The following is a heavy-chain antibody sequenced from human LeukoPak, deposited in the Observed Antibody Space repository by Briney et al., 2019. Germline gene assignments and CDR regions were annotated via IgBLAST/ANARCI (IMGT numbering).Heavy chain of an antibody. J-gene: IGHJ4*02. D-gene: IGHD2-15*01. V-gene: IGHV3-23*01. CDR3: ANRYCSGGSCYLDY. CDR1: GFTFSSYA. Sequence: GGSLRLSCAAPGFTFSSYAMNWVRQAPGKGLEWVSAISGSGGSTYYADSVKGRFTISRDNSKNTLYLQMNSLRAEDTAVYYCANRYCSGGSCYLDYWGQGTLVTVSS. CDR2: ISGSGGST.